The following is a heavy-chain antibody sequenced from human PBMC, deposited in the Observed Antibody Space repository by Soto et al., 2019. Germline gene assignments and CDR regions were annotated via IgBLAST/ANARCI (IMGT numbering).Heavy chain of an antibody. CDR1: GFTFSSYW. Sequence: GGSLRLSCAASGFTFSSYWMSWVRQAPGKGLEWVANIKQDGSEKYYVDSVKGRFTISRDNAKNSLYLQMNSLRAEDTAVYYCARDVRDMVRGWYYYYGMDVWGQGTTVTVSS. CDR2: IKQDGSEK. CDR3: ARDVRDMVRGWYYYYGMDV. D-gene: IGHD3-10*01. V-gene: IGHV3-7*01. J-gene: IGHJ6*02.